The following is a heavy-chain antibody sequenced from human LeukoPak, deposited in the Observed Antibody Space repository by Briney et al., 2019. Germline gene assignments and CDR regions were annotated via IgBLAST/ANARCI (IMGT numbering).Heavy chain of an antibody. CDR1: GFTFSSYW. Sequence: PGGSLRLSCAASGFTFSSYWMSWVRQASGKGLVWVGRIRSKANSYATAYAASVKGRFTISRDDSKNTAYLQMNSLKTEDTAVYYCTRVMPTYCGGDCYKGPYDYWGQGTLVTVSS. CDR2: IRSKANSYAT. D-gene: IGHD2-21*02. CDR3: TRVMPTYCGGDCYKGPYDY. V-gene: IGHV3-73*01. J-gene: IGHJ4*02.